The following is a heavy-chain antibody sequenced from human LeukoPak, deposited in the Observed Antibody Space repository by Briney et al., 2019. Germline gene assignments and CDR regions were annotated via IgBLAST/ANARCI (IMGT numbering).Heavy chain of an antibody. CDR1: GFTFSSYG. D-gene: IGHD6-19*01. CDR3: AKGYSSGWYQGSFDY. CDR2: ISGSGGST. Sequence: GGTLRLSCAASGFTFSSYGMSWVRQAPGKGLEWVSAISGSGGSTYYADSVKGRFTISRDNSKNTLYLQMNSLRAEDTAVYYCAKGYSSGWYQGSFDYWGQGTLVTVSS. J-gene: IGHJ4*02. V-gene: IGHV3-23*01.